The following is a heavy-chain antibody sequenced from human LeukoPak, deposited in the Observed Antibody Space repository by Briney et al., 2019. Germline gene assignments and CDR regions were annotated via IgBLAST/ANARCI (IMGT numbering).Heavy chain of an antibody. CDR1: GGSISSSSYY. V-gene: IGHV4-39*01. CDR3: ARLVPQKVGQRGLYYMDV. CDR2: IYYSGST. J-gene: IGHJ6*03. Sequence: SSETMSLTCTVSGGSISSSSYYWGWIRQPPGKGLEWVGSIYYSGSTYYNPSLKSRVTISVDTSKNQFSLKLSSVTAADTAVYYCARLVPQKVGQRGLYYMDVWGKGTTVTVSS. D-gene: IGHD6-25*01.